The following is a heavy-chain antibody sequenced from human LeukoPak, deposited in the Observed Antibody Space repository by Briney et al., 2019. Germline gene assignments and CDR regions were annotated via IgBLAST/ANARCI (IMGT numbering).Heavy chain of an antibody. J-gene: IGHJ2*01. CDR3: ARHQGVPDFYWYFDL. Sequence: ASVKVSCKASGYTFTGYHMHWVRQAPGQGLEWMGRINPNTGGTEYAQKFQGRVTMTRDTSISTAYMDLSRLRSDDTAVYYCARHQGVPDFYWYFDLWGRGTLLTVSS. CDR2: INPNTGGT. CDR1: GYTFTGYH. D-gene: IGHD3-3*01. V-gene: IGHV1-2*06.